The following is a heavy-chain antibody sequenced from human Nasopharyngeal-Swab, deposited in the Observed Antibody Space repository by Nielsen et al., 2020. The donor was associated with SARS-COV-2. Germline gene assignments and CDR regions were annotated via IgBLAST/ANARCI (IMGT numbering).Heavy chain of an antibody. Sequence: GGSLRLSCAASGFTFSSYWMHWVRQAPGKGLVWVARIKSDGSSTSYADSVKGRFTISRDNAKNTLYLQMNSLRAEDTAVYYCARYSYGYHYYYYMDVWGKGTTVTVSS. V-gene: IGHV3-74*01. J-gene: IGHJ6*03. D-gene: IGHD5-18*01. CDR3: ARYSYGYHYYYYMDV. CDR2: IKSDGSST. CDR1: GFTFSSYW.